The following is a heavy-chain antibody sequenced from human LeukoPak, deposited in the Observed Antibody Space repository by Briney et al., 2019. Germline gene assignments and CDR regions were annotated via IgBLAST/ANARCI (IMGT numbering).Heavy chain of an antibody. CDR1: GYTFTGYY. Sequence: APVKVSCKVSGYTFTGYYIHWVRQAPGQGLEWMGWINPNSGGTNYAQKFQGRVTLTRDMSTSTDYLELSSLRSEDTAVYYCARDNLVRDEAWWFNPWGQGNLVNGSS. CDR3: ARDNLVRDEAWWFNP. V-gene: IGHV1-2*02. CDR2: INPNSGGT. J-gene: IGHJ5*02. D-gene: IGHD4/OR15-4a*01.